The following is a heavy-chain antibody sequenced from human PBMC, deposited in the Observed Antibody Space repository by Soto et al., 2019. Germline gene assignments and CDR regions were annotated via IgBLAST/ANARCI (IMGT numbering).Heavy chain of an antibody. CDR2: IKQDGSEK. J-gene: IGHJ4*02. CDR3: AGGRGCSAGSCHNFDY. V-gene: IGHV3-7*05. D-gene: IGHD2-15*01. Sequence: EVQLVESGGGLVQPGGSLRLSCAASGFTFRGYWMSWVRQAPGKGLEWVAKIKQDGSEKYYVDSVKGRFTISRDNAKNSLYLQMNSLRADDTAMYYCAGGRGCSAGSCHNFDYWGQGTLVTVSS. CDR1: GFTFRGYW.